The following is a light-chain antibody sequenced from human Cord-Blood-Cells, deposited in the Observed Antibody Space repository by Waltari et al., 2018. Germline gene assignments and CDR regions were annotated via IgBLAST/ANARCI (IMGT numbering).Light chain of an antibody. J-gene: IGKJ1*01. CDR1: QSISSW. CDR2: KAS. V-gene: IGKV1-5*03. Sequence: DIQMTQSPSTLSASVGDTVTITCRASQSISSWLAWYQQKTGKAPKLLIYKASSLESGVPSRCSGSGSGTEFTLTISSLQPDDFATYYCQQYNSYSPWTFGQGTKVEIK. CDR3: QQYNSYSPWT.